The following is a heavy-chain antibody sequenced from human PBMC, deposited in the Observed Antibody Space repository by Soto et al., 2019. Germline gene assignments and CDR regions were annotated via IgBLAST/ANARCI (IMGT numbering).Heavy chain of an antibody. CDR2: IYHSGST. V-gene: IGHV4-4*02. D-gene: IGHD6-6*01. Sequence: QVQLQESGPGLVKPSGTLSLTCAVSGGSISSSNWWSWVRQPPGKGLEWIGEIYHSGSTNYNPSRKGRATLQVDKSKTQFSLKLSSVTAADTAVYYCASRSIAARPFPDYWGQGTLVTVSS. CDR3: ASRSIAARPFPDY. CDR1: GGSISSSNW. J-gene: IGHJ4*02.